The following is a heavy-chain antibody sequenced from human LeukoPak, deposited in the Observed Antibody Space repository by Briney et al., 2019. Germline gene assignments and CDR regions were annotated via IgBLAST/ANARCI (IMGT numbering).Heavy chain of an antibody. CDR1: GDSISSYF. J-gene: IGHJ4*02. Sequence: SETLSLTCTVSGDSISSYFWNWIRQPPGKELEWIGYIYFSGSTNYNPSLESRVTISVDTSKNQFSLKLSSVTAADTAVYYCAKNSGNYYFFDYWGQGTLVTVSS. D-gene: IGHD1-26*01. V-gene: IGHV4-59*13. CDR3: AKNSGNYYFFDY. CDR2: IYFSGST.